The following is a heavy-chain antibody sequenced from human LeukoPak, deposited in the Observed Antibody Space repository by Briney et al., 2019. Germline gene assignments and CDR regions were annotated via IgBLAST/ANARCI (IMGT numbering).Heavy chain of an antibody. CDR3: AKGADPLTWRMTTVAGTRFDF. D-gene: IGHD6-19*01. CDR1: GFTFDDYA. Sequence: GGSLRLSCAVSGFTFDDYAMHWVRQAPGKGLEWVYHISWDGGSRYYADSVKGRFTVSRDNSKNSLYLQMNRLRTEDTAFYYCAKGADPLTWRMTTVAGTRFDFWGQGTLVTVSS. CDR2: ISWDGGSR. J-gene: IGHJ4*02. V-gene: IGHV3-43*02.